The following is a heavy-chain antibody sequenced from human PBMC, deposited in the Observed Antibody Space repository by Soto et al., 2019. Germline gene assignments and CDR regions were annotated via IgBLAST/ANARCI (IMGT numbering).Heavy chain of an antibody. V-gene: IGHV1-69*04. CDR2: IIPILGIA. J-gene: IGHJ3*02. Sequence: VSCKASGGTFSSYTISWVRQAPGQGLGWMGRIIPILGIANYAQKFQGRVTITADKSTSTAYMELSSLRSEDTAVYYCARDRGDLGRFDAFDIWGQGTMVTVSS. CDR1: GGTFSSYT. D-gene: IGHD3-10*01. CDR3: ARDRGDLGRFDAFDI.